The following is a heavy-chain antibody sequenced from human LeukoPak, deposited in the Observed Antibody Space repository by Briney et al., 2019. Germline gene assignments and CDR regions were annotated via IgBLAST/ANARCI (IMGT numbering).Heavy chain of an antibody. J-gene: IGHJ4*02. CDR2: IYHSGPT. Sequence: SETLSLTCAVSGYSISSDYYWGWIRQPPGKGLEWIGSIYHSGPTYYNPSLKSRVTISVDTSKNQFSLKLSSVTAADTAVYYCARHDCSSTSCYPARLFDYWGQGTLVTVSS. V-gene: IGHV4-38-2*01. CDR3: ARHDCSSTSCYPARLFDY. CDR1: GYSISSDYY. D-gene: IGHD2-2*01.